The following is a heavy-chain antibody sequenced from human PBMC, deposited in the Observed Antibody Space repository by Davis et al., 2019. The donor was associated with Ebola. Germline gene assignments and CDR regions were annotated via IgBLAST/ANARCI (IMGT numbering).Heavy chain of an antibody. CDR2: IYYSGST. Sequence: PSETLSLTCTVSGGSISSSTYYWGWIRQPPGKGLEWIGSIYYSGSTYYNPSLKSRVTISVDTSKNQFSLKLSSVTAADTAVYYCAGDSSGPTGWFDPWGQGTLVTVSS. J-gene: IGHJ5*02. CDR1: GGSISSSTYY. D-gene: IGHD6-19*01. CDR3: AGDSSGPTGWFDP. V-gene: IGHV4-39*07.